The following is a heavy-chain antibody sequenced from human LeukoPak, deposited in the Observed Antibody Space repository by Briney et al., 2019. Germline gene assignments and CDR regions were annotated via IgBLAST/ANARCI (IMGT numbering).Heavy chain of an antibody. J-gene: IGHJ6*03. CDR1: GGTFSSYA. CDR3: ARGTEDDYGDYGGYYYYYMDV. Sequence: ASVKDSCKASGGTFSSYAISWVRQAPGQGLEWMGGIIPIFGTANYAQKFQGRVTITADKSTSTAYMELSSLRSEDTAVYYCARGTEDDYGDYGGYYYYYMDVWGKGTTVTVSS. D-gene: IGHD4-17*01. CDR2: IIPIFGTA. V-gene: IGHV1-69*06.